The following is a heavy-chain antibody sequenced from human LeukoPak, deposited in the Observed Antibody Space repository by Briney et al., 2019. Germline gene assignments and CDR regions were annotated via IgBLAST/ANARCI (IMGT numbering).Heavy chain of an antibody. J-gene: IGHJ4*02. V-gene: IGHV1-2*02. CDR3: ARDWGSIAAAMAFDY. D-gene: IGHD6-13*01. CDR2: INPNSGGT. Sequence: ASVKVSCKASGYTFTGYYMHWVRQAPGQGLEWMGWINPNSGGTNYAQKSQGRVTMTRDTFISTAYMELSRLRSDDTAVYYCARDWGSIAAAMAFDYWGQGTLVTVSS. CDR1: GYTFTGYY.